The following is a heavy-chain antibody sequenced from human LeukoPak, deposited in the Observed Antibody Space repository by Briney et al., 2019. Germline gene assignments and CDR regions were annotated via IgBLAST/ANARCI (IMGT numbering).Heavy chain of an antibody. CDR3: ASAVAVAGRYGMDV. J-gene: IGHJ6*02. V-gene: IGHV4-61*02. CDR1: GGSISSGSYY. Sequence: KASQTLSLTCTVSGGSISSGSYYWSWIRQPAGKGLEWIGRIYTSGSTNYNPSLKSRVTISVDTSKNQFSLKLSSVTAADTAVYYCASAVAVAGRYGMDVWGQGTTVTVSS. CDR2: IYTSGST. D-gene: IGHD6-19*01.